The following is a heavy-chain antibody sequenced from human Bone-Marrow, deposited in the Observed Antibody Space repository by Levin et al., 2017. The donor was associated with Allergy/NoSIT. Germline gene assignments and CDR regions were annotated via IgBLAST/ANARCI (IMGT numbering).Heavy chain of an antibody. CDR2: IKEDGSEI. CDR1: GFTFSNYW. J-gene: IGHJ4*02. V-gene: IGHV3-7*01. D-gene: IGHD2-15*01. CDR3: ARDGSNGFDC. Sequence: TGGSLRLSCAASGFTFSNYWMAWVRQAPGKGLEGVANIKEDGSEIYYVDSVKGRFTISRDDSKNAVYLQMNSLRAEDTAVYYCARDGSNGFDCWGQGTLVTVSS.